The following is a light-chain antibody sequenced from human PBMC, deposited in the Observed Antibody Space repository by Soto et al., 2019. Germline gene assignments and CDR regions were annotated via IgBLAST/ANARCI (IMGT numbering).Light chain of an antibody. CDR1: SSDVGGYGY. V-gene: IGLV2-8*01. Sequence: QSVLTQPPSASGSPGQSVTISCTGTSSDVGGYGYVSWYQQHPGKAPKLMIYEVTKRPSGVPDRFSASKSGNTASLTVSGLQAEDEADYYCAAWDDSLNGVIFGGGTKVTVL. CDR3: AAWDDSLNGVI. CDR2: EVT. J-gene: IGLJ2*01.